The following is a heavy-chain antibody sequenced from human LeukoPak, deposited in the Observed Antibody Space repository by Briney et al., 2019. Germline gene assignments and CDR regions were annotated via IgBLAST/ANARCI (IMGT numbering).Heavy chain of an antibody. V-gene: IGHV3-21*01. CDR1: GFTFSSYA. CDR3: ARAAIAAARIYYYMDV. CDR2: ISTSSSYI. D-gene: IGHD6-13*01. J-gene: IGHJ6*03. Sequence: PGGSLRLSCAASGFTFSSYAMTWVRQAPGKGLEWVSFISTSSSYIHNADSVKGRFTISRDNAENSLYLQMNSLRAEDTAVYYCARAAIAAARIYYYMDVWGKGTTVTVSS.